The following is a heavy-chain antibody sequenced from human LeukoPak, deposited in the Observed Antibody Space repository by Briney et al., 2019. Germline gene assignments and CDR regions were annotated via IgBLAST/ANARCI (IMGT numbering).Heavy chain of an antibody. Sequence: GGSLRLSCAASGFTFSSYAMSWFRQAPGKGLEWVSAISGSGGSTYYADSVKGRFTISRDNSKNTLYLQMNSLRAEDTAVYYCAKRLGFWSGRDGYWGQGTLVTVSS. CDR2: ISGSGGST. J-gene: IGHJ4*02. V-gene: IGHV3-23*01. CDR1: GFTFSSYA. CDR3: AKRLGFWSGRDGY. D-gene: IGHD3-3*01.